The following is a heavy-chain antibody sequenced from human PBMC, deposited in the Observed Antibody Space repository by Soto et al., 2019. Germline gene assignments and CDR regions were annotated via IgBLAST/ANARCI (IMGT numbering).Heavy chain of an antibody. V-gene: IGHV3-30-3*01. Sequence: LRLSCGASGLTFSSYAMHWVRQAPGKGLEWVAVISYDGSNKNYADSVKGRFTISRDNFKNTLYLQMNSLRAEDTAVYYCAGHWAAAGKEFDYWGQGTLVTVSS. D-gene: IGHD6-13*01. CDR2: ISYDGSNK. J-gene: IGHJ4*02. CDR3: AGHWAAAGKEFDY. CDR1: GLTFSSYA.